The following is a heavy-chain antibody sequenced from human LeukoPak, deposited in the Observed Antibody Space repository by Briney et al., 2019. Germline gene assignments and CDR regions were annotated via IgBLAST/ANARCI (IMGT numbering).Heavy chain of an antibody. V-gene: IGHV4-30-4*01. D-gene: IGHD3-10*01. CDR1: GGSISSGGYY. Sequence: SETLSLTCTVSGGSISSGGYYWSWIRQPPGKGLEWIGYIYYSGSTYYNPSLKSRVTISVDTSKNQFSLKLSSVTAADTAVYYCARVLRYYGSGNGGLNLDYWGQGTLVTVSS. CDR3: ARVLRYYGSGNGGLNLDY. J-gene: IGHJ4*02. CDR2: IYYSGST.